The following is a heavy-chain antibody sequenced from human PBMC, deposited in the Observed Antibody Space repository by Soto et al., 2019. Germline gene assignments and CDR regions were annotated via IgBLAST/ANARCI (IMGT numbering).Heavy chain of an antibody. Sequence: SETLSLTCTVSGGSISSGTSYWSWIRHRPGKGLEWIGYIFYSGSFYYTPSLRGRVMILADTSKNQFTLRLSSVTAADTAVYYCARAPETPSILGVALRYFFDYWGQGALVTVSS. V-gene: IGHV4-31*03. J-gene: IGHJ4*02. CDR1: GGSISSGTSY. CDR3: ARAPETPSILGVALRYFFDY. CDR2: IFYSGSF. D-gene: IGHD3-3*01.